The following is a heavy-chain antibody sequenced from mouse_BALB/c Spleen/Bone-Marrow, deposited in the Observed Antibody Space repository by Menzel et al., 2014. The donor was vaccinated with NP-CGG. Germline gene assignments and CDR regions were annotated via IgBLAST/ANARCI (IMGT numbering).Heavy chain of an antibody. V-gene: IGHV14-3*02. D-gene: IGHD1-1*01. CDR2: IDPANGSI. CDR1: GFNIKDTY. CDR3: APYYYGRWFAN. Sequence: VQLQQSGAELVKPGASVKLSCTASGFNIKDTYMHWVKQRPEQGLEWIGRIDPANGSIKYDPKFQGKATITADTSSNTAYLQLSSLTSEDTAVYYCAPYYYGRWFANWGQGTLVTVSA. J-gene: IGHJ3*01.